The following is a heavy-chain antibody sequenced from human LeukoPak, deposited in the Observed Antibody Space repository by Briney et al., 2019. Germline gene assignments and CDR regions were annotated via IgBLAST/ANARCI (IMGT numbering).Heavy chain of an antibody. CDR3: ARFDDDILTGYYKAAFDI. CDR2: IYYSGST. V-gene: IGHV4-39*01. D-gene: IGHD3-9*01. Sequence: KPSETLSLPCTVSGGSISSSSYYWGWIRQPPGKGLEWIGSIYYSGSTYYNPSLKSRVTISVDTSKNQFSLKLSSVTVADTAVYYCARFDDDILTGYYKAAFDIWGQGTMVTVSS. CDR1: GGSISSSSYY. J-gene: IGHJ3*02.